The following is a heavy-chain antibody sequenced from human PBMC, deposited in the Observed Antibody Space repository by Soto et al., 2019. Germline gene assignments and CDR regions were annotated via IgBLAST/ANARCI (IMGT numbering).Heavy chain of an antibody. J-gene: IGHJ6*03. CDR3: ARLGYYYYMDV. D-gene: IGHD3-16*01. CDR1: GGSFSGYY. V-gene: IGHV4-34*01. CDR2: INHSGST. Sequence: QVQLQQWGAGLLKPSETLSLTCAVYGGSFSGYYWSWIRQPPGKGLEWIGEINHSGSTNYNPSLRSRVTISVDTSKNQFSLKLSSVTAADTAVYYCARLGYYYYMDVWGKGTTVTVSS.